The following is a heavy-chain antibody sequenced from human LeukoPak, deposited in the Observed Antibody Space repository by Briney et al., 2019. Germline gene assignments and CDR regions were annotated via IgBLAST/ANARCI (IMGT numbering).Heavy chain of an antibody. V-gene: IGHV3-21*05. CDR3: ARENWNYVLVY. J-gene: IGHJ4*02. CDR2: ISSSASGGFI. CDR1: GFTFSSYG. Sequence: GGSLRLSCAASGFTFSSYGMSWVRQAPGKGLEWVSYISSSASGGFIVSADSVKGRFTISRDNAKNSLYLQMNSLRAEDTAVYYCARENWNYVLVYWGQGTLVTVSS. D-gene: IGHD1-7*01.